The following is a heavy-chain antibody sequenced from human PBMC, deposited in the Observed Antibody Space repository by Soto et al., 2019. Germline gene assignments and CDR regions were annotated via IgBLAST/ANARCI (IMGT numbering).Heavy chain of an antibody. CDR2: ISYSGST. Sequence: SETLSLTCTVSGGSISSYYWSWIRQPPGKGLEWIGYISYSGSTNYNSSLTSRVTISVDTSKNQFSLKLSSVTAADTAVYYCAGERGLRYFDYWGQGTLVTVSS. CDR1: GGSISSYY. D-gene: IGHD3-10*01. V-gene: IGHV4-59*01. CDR3: AGERGLRYFDY. J-gene: IGHJ4*02.